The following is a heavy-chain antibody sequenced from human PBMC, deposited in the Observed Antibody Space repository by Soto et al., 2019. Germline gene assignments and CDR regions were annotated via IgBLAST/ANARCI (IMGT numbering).Heavy chain of an antibody. Sequence: SETLSLTCAVYGGSFSGYYWSWIRQPPGKGLEWIGEINHSGSTNYNPSLKSRVTISVDTSKNQFSLKLSSVTAADTAVYYCARRLAARRGYYYYYYMAVWGKGTTVTVSS. D-gene: IGHD6-6*01. CDR1: GGSFSGYY. J-gene: IGHJ6*03. CDR3: ARRLAARRGYYYYYYMAV. CDR2: INHSGST. V-gene: IGHV4-34*01.